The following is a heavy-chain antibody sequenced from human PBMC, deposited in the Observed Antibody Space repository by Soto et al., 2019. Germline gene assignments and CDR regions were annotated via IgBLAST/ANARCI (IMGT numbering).Heavy chain of an antibody. V-gene: IGHV1-18*01. Sequence: ASVKVSCKASGYTFTSYGISWVRQAPGQGLAWMGWISGYNGDTNYAQRFQGRVTLTTDTSTSTAYLEVMTLRSDDTAVYYCAREGSYHDFDYWGLGTLVTVSS. J-gene: IGHJ4*02. CDR1: GYTFTSYG. CDR2: ISGYNGDT. D-gene: IGHD3-22*01. CDR3: AREGSYHDFDY.